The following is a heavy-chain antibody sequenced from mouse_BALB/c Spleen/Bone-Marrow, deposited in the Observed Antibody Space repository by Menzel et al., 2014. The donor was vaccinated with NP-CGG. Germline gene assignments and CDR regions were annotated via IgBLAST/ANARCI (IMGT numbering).Heavy chain of an antibody. D-gene: IGHD2-4*01. CDR2: IWGDGST. Sequence: QVQLKESGPGLVAPSQSLSITCTVSGFSLTGYGVSWVRQSPGKGLEWLGMIWGDGSTDYNSALKSRLSISKDNSKSQVYLKMNSLQTDDTARYYCARDSFLITRALDYWGQGTSGTVSS. CDR1: GFSLTGYG. V-gene: IGHV2-6-7*01. CDR3: ARDSFLITRALDY. J-gene: IGHJ4*01.